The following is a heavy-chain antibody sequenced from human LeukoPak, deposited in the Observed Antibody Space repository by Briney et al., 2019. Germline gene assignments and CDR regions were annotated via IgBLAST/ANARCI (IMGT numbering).Heavy chain of an antibody. Sequence: PGRSLRLSCAASGFTFSTYGMHWVRQAPGKWLEWVAVISYDGSNKYYADSVKGRFTISRDNSKNTLYLQMNSLRAEDTAVYYCAKEQKRGHAFDIWGQGTMVTVSS. CDR3: AKEQKRGHAFDI. D-gene: IGHD3-10*01. J-gene: IGHJ3*02. CDR1: GFTFSTYG. CDR2: ISYDGSNK. V-gene: IGHV3-30*18.